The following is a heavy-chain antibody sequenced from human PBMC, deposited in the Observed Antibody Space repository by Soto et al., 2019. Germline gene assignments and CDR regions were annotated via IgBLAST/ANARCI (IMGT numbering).Heavy chain of an antibody. J-gene: IGHJ6*03. CDR3: TGTMVRGEDV. CDR2: IWYDGSNK. V-gene: IGHV3-33*01. Sequence: GGSLRLSCAASGFTFSSYGMHWVRQAPGKGLEWVAVIWYDGSNKYYADSVKGRFTISRDNSKNTAYLQMNSLKTEDTAVYYCTGTMVRGEDVWGKGTTVTVS. CDR1: GFTFSSYG. D-gene: IGHD3-10*01.